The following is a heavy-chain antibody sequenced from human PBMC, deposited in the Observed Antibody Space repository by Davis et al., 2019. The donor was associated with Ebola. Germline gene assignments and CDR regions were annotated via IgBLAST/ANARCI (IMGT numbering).Heavy chain of an antibody. V-gene: IGHV4-34*01. D-gene: IGHD6-19*01. CDR3: AREDHRDSSGSGSWFDP. CDR1: GGSFSGYY. CDR2: INHSGST. J-gene: IGHJ5*02. Sequence: PGGSLRLSCAVYGGSFSGYYWSWIRQPPGKGLEWIGEINHSGSTNYNPSLKSRVTISVDTSKNQFSLKLSSVTAADTAVYYCAREDHRDSSGSGSWFDPWGQGTLVTVSS.